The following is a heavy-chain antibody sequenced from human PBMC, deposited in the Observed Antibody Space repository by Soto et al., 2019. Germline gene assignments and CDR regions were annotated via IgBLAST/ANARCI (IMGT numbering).Heavy chain of an antibody. V-gene: IGHV3-33*01. CDR1: GFTFSSYG. J-gene: IGHJ4*02. Sequence: GSLRLSCAASGFTFSSYGMHWVRQAPGKGLEWVAVIWYDGSNKYYADSVKGRFTISRDNSKNTLYLQMNSLRAEDTAVYYCARELGSSGYYYGIGYWGQGTLVTVSS. CDR3: ARELGSSGYYYGIGY. D-gene: IGHD3-22*01. CDR2: IWYDGSNK.